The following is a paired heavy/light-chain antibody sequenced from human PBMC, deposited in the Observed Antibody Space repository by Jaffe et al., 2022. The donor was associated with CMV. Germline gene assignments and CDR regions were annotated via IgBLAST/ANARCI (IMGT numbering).Heavy chain of an antibody. D-gene: IGHD3-10*01. V-gene: IGHV3-33*01. CDR3: IIYGSGTLGFDY. J-gene: IGHJ4*02. CDR1: GFTFGSFD. Sequence: QVQLVESGGGVVQPGRSLTLSCAASGFTFGSFDMHWVRQAPGKGLEWLAVIGHNGSNKYYAKSVKGRLSISRDNSKSLLYLSMNSLTTEDTAIYYCIIYGSGTLGFDYWGQGTLVSVSS. CDR2: IGHNGSNK.
Light chain of an antibody. CDR1: SSNIGNNY. CDR2: RNN. J-gene: IGLJ3*02. CDR3: AARDDGLSGWV. V-gene: IGLV1-47*01. Sequence: QSVLTQPPSAPGTPGQRVTISCSGSSSNIGNNYVFWYQQLPGTAPKLLIYRNNERPSGVPNRFSGSKSGTSASLAISGLRSEDEGNYYCAARDDGLSGWVFGGGTKVTVL.